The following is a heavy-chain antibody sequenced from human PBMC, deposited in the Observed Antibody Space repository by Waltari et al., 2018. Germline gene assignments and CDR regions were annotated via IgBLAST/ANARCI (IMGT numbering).Heavy chain of an antibody. V-gene: IGHV3-23*01. CDR3: VKGDWGDF. D-gene: IGHD2-21*02. J-gene: IGHJ4*02. CDR2: IITSSDT. CDR1: GFTFSPLA. Sequence: EVQLLESGGGLIQPGGSLRLSCAASGFTFSPLAMNWVRQAPGGGLDGVSGIITSSDTYYADSVKGRFTISRDNSKNMLYLQMNSLRADDTAVYYCVKGDWGDFWGQGTLVTVSS.